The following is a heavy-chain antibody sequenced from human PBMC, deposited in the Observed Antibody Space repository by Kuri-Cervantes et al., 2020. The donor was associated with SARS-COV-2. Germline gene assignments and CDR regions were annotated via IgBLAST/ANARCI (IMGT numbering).Heavy chain of an antibody. CDR2: IYYSGST. CDR3: ASRGYCSGGSCSKYYFDY. D-gene: IGHD2-15*01. CDR1: GGSISSSSYY. J-gene: IGHJ4*02. V-gene: IGHV4-39*07. Sequence: ESLKISCTVSGGSISSSSYYWGWIRQPPGKGLEWIGSIYYSGSTYYNPSLKSRVTISVDTSKNQFSLKLSSVTAADTAVYYCASRGYCSGGSCSKYYFDYWGQGTLVTVSS.